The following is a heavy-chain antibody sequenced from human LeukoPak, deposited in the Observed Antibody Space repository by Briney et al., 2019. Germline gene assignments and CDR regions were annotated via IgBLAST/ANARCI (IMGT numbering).Heavy chain of an antibody. V-gene: IGHV4-34*01. J-gene: IGHJ4*02. CDR2: INHSGST. Sequence: KPSETLSLTCAVYGGSFSGYYWSWIRQPPGKGLEWIGEINHSGSTNYNPSLKSRVTISVDTSKNQFSLKLSSVTAADTAVYYCARGKQAPNFDYWGQGTLVTVSS. CDR1: GGSFSGYY. CDR3: ARGKQAPNFDY. D-gene: IGHD1/OR15-1a*01.